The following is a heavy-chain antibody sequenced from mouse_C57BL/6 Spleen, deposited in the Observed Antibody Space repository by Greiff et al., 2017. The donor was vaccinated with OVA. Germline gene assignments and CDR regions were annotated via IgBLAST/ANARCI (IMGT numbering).Heavy chain of an antibody. CDR1: GYTFTNYW. D-gene: IGHD1-1*01. CDR3: ARYRSSYAMDY. J-gene: IGHJ4*01. CDR2: IYPGGGYT. V-gene: IGHV1-63*01. Sequence: VKVVESGAELVRPGTSVKMSCKASGYTFTNYWIGWAKQRPGHGLEWIGDIYPGGGYTNYNEKFKGKATLTADKSSSTAYMQFSSLTSEDSAIYYCARYRSSYAMDYWGQGTSVTVSS.